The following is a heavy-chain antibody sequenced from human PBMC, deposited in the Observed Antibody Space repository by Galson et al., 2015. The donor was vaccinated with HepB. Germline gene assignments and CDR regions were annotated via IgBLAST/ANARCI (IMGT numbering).Heavy chain of an antibody. J-gene: IGHJ3*02. Sequence: SLRLSCAASEFTFSSYEMHWVRQAPGKGLEWVAVTSYDGNIQYYADSVKGRFTISRDNSKNILNLQMSSLRADDTAVYYCARDWETSGYVMGAFDIWGQGTMVTVSS. D-gene: IGHD3-22*01. CDR3: ARDWETSGYVMGAFDI. V-gene: IGHV3-30-3*01. CDR1: EFTFSSYE. CDR2: TSYDGNIQ.